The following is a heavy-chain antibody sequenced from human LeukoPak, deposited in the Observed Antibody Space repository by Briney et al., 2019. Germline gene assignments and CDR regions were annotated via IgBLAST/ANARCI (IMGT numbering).Heavy chain of an antibody. V-gene: IGHV1-18*01. CDR3: ARVLEPYYYDSSGYYYFDY. CDR1: GYTFTSYD. Sequence: ASVKVSCKASGYTFTSYDISWVRQAPGQGLEWMGWISAYNGNTNYAQKLQGRVTMTTDTSTSTAYMELRSLRSDDTAVYYCARVLEPYYYDSSGYYYFDYWGQGTLVTVSS. CDR2: ISAYNGNT. J-gene: IGHJ4*02. D-gene: IGHD3-22*01.